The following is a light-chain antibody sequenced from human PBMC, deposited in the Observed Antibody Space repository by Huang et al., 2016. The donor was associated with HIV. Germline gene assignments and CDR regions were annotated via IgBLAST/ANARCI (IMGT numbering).Light chain of an antibody. CDR3: QECDNWPRVT. CDR2: DAS. V-gene: IGKV3-11*01. J-gene: IGKJ4*01. CDR1: HSVSSY. Sequence: ELVLTQLPATLSLSPGQMANLSCRDSHSVSSYLAWYQQKPGQSPRLLSYDASKRSTDIPARCNGSGSGTDFSLIIDDLDHEDAATYYCQECDNWPRVTFGGGTKVEIK.